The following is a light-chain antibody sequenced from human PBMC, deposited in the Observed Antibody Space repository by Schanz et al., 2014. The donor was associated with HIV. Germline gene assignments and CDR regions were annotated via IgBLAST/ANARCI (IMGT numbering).Light chain of an antibody. V-gene: IGKV1-5*02. Sequence: DIQMTQSPSTLSASVGDRVSIICRSSQSISSDLAWYQQKPGKAPNLLISEASILESGVPSRFSGTGSGTEFTLTISSLHPDDFATYFCLHYNDFTSTFGQGTKLEIK. CDR3: LHYNDFTST. J-gene: IGKJ2*01. CDR2: EAS. CDR1: QSISSD.